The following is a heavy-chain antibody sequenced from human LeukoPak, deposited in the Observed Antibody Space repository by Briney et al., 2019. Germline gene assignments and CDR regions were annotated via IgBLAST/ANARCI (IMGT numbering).Heavy chain of an antibody. D-gene: IGHD3-10*01. CDR2: ISYDGSNK. CDR1: GFTFSNYA. V-gene: IGHV3-30*04. J-gene: IGHJ4*02. Sequence: GGSLRLSCAASGFTFSNYAMHWVRQAPGKGLEWVAIISYDGSNKYYADSVKGRFTISRDNSKNTLYLQMNSLRADDTAVYYCARGRSGSHHFDSWGQGTLVTVLS. CDR3: ARGRSGSHHFDS.